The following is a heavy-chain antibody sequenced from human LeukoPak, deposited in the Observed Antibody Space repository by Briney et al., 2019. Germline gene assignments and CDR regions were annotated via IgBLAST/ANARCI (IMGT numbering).Heavy chain of an antibody. Sequence: GASVKVSCKASGYTFTSYDINWVRQATGQGLEWMGWMNPNSGNTGYAQKFQGRVTMTRNTSISTAYMELSSLRSEDTAVYYCARGELEFYGGNSDYWGQGTLVTVSS. V-gene: IGHV1-8*01. J-gene: IGHJ4*02. D-gene: IGHD4-23*01. CDR3: ARGELEFYGGNSDY. CDR2: MNPNSGNT. CDR1: GYTFTSYD.